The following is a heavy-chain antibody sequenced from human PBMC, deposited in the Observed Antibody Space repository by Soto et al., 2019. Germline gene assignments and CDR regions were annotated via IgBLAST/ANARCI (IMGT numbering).Heavy chain of an antibody. J-gene: IGHJ4*02. CDR3: TRYRFLYGSGSREGRDY. V-gene: IGHV3-15*07. CDR1: GFTFSNAW. D-gene: IGHD3-10*01. Sequence: GGSLRLSCAASGFTFSNAWMNWVRQAPGKGLEWVGRIKSKTDGGTTDYAAPVKGRFTISRDDSKNTLYLQMNSLKTEDTAVYYCTRYRFLYGSGSREGRDYWGQGTLVTVSS. CDR2: IKSKTDGGTT.